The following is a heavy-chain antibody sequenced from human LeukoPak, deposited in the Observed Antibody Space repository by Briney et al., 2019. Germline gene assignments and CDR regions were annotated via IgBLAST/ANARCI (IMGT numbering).Heavy chain of an antibody. CDR1: GGTCSSYA. D-gene: IGHD3-10*01. Sequence: ASVKVSFKASGGTCSSYAISWVRQAPGQGLEWMGRIIPILGIANNAQKFQGRVTIKSTSTAYMELSSLRSEDTAVYYCARERMVRGVINLVAFDIWGQGTMVTVSS. CDR3: ARERMVRGVINLVAFDI. J-gene: IGHJ3*02. CDR2: IIPILGIA. V-gene: IGHV1-69*04.